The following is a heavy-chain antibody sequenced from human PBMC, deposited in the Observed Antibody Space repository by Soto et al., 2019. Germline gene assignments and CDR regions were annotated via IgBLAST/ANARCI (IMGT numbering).Heavy chain of an antibody. CDR2: IYWDDDK. V-gene: IGHV2-5*02. CDR3: AHRGTMIQEIHFDY. Sequence: QITLKESGPTLVRPTQTLTLTCTFSGFSLRTSGEGVVWIRQPPGKALESLALIYWDDDKRYSPSLKSSVSIANDTSKNQMVPTMTNTDPVDTATYYCAHRGTMIQEIHFDYWGHGILVTVSS. D-gene: IGHD3-22*01. J-gene: IGHJ4*01. CDR1: GFSLRTSGEG.